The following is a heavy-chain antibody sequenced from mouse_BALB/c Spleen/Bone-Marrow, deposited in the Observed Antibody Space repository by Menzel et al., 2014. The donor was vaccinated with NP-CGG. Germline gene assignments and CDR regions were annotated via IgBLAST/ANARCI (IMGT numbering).Heavy chain of an antibody. Sequence: VKLMESGTELARPGASVKLSCKASGYTFTSYWMQWVKQRPGQGLAWIGAIYPGDGDTRYTQTFKGKGTLTADKYSISAYMQHSSLASEDSAVYCCARSGNYWYFDVGGAGTTVTGSS. J-gene: IGHJ1*01. CDR2: IYPGDGDT. CDR1: GYTFTSYW. D-gene: IGHD2-1*01. V-gene: IGHV1-87*01. CDR3: ARSGNYWYFDV.